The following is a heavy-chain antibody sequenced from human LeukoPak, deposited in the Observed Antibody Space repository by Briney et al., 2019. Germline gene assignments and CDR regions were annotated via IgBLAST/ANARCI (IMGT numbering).Heavy chain of an antibody. J-gene: IGHJ4*02. V-gene: IGHV5-51*01. D-gene: IGHD4-23*01. CDR2: IYPGDSDI. CDR1: GYIFTNYW. CDR3: ARHGGYGGNQKAHFEY. Sequence: GESLKISCKGSGYIFTNYWIAWVRQMPGKGLEWMGIIYPGDSDIRYSPSFQGQVTLSADKSTTTAYLQWSSLKASDTAMYYCARHGGYGGNQKAHFEYWGQGTLVTVSS.